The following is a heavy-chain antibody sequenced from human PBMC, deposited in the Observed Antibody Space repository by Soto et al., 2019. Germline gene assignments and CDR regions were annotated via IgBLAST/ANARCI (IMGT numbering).Heavy chain of an antibody. CDR3: ARDPWLVATIMSPTEGGAFDS. Sequence: GASVKVSCKASGGTFSSYTISWVRQAPGQGLEWMGRIIPILGIANYAQKFQGRVTITADKSTSTAYMELSSLRSEDTAVYYCARDPWLVATIMSPTEGGAFDSWGQGTLVTVSS. J-gene: IGHJ3*02. CDR2: IIPILGIA. CDR1: GGTFSSYT. D-gene: IGHD5-12*01. V-gene: IGHV1-69*04.